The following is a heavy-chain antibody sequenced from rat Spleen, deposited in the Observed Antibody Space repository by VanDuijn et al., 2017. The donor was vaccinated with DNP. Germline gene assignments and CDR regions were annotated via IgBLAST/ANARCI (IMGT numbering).Heavy chain of an antibody. CDR1: GFSFSNYG. D-gene: IGHD1-12*02. CDR3: ALMDGAFDY. V-gene: IGHV5-19*01. J-gene: IGHJ2*01. CDR2: ISPSGGSI. Sequence: EVQLVESGGGLVQPGRSLKVSCTASGFSFSNYGMHWIRQAPTKGLEWVASISPSGGSIYYRDSMKGRFAISRDNAENTLYLQMDSLRSEDTAIYYCALMDGAFDYWGQGVMVTVSS.